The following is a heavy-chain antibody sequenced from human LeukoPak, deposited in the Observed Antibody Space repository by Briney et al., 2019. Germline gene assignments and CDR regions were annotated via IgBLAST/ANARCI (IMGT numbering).Heavy chain of an antibody. CDR3: ARVPPTVYYYYYHIDV. V-gene: IGHV3-7*01. CDR1: GFTFSSYW. Sequence: GGSLRLSCAASGFTFSSYWMSWARQAPGKGLEWVANIKQDGSEKYYVDSVKGRFTISRDNAKNSLYLQMNSLRAEDTAVYYCARVPPTVYYYYYHIDVWGKGTTVTVSS. CDR2: IKQDGSEK. D-gene: IGHD4-11*01. J-gene: IGHJ6*03.